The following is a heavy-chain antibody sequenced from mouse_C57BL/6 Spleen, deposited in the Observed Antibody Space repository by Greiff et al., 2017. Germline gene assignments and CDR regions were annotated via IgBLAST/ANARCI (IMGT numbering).Heavy chain of an antibody. CDR2: IDPSDSYT. Sequence: QVQLQQPGAELVRPGTSVKLSCKASGYTFTSYWMHWVKQRPGQGLEWIGVIDPSDSYTNYNQKFKGKATLTVDTSSITAYMQLSSLTSEDSAVYYCATIYYGPLGGYWGQGTTLTVSS. D-gene: IGHD2-1*01. CDR1: GYTFTSYW. CDR3: ATIYYGPLGGY. V-gene: IGHV1-59*01. J-gene: IGHJ2*01.